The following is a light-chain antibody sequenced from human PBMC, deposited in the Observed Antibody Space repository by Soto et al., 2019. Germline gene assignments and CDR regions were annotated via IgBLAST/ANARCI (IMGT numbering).Light chain of an antibody. Sequence: EIVLTQSPGTLSLSPGERATLSCRASESVSSSYLAWYQQKPGQAPRLLIYRASSRARGIPDRFSGSGSGTDFTLTISRLEPEDFAVYYCLQSGTFGKGTTVEVK. CDR2: RAS. V-gene: IGKV3-20*01. J-gene: IGKJ1*01. CDR1: ESVSSSY. CDR3: LQSGT.